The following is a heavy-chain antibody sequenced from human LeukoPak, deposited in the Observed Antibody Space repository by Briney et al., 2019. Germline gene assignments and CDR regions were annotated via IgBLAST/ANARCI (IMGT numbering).Heavy chain of an antibody. CDR2: TYYRSKWYN. V-gene: IGHV6-1*01. J-gene: IGHJ4*02. Sequence: SQTLSLTCAISGDSVSSNSAAWNWTKQSQSRGLEWLGRTYYRSKWYNDYAVSVKSRITINPDTSKNRFSLQLHSVTPDDTAVYYCAVAVCTGQPASNLDYWGQGTL. CDR1: GDSVSSNSAA. CDR3: AVAVCTGQPASNLDY. D-gene: IGHD2-15*01.